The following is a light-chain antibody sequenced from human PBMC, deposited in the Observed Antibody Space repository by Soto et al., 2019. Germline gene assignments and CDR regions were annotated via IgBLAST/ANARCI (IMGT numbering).Light chain of an antibody. J-gene: IGKJ1*01. CDR2: GAS. V-gene: IGKV3-20*01. CDR1: QSVSSSY. CDR3: QQYGSSAWT. Sequence: EIVLTQSPGTLSLSPGERATLSCRASQSVSSSYLAWYQQKPGKATRLLIYGASSRATGIPDRFSGSGSRTDFTLTISRLEPEDFAAYYCQQYGSSAWTFCQGTKVEI.